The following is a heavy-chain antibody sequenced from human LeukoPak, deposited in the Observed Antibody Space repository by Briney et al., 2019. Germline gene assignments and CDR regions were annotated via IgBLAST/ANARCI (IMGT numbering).Heavy chain of an antibody. CDR3: ATSMVRGICFY. D-gene: IGHD3-10*01. J-gene: IGHJ4*02. V-gene: IGHV4-30-4*01. CDR1: GGSISSGDHY. Sequence: PSQTLSLTCTVSGGSISSGDHYWSWIRQPPGKGLEWIGYIYYSGSTYYNPSLKSRVTISVDTSKNQFSLKLTSVTAADTAVYYCATSMVRGICFYWGQGTLVTVSS. CDR2: IYYSGST.